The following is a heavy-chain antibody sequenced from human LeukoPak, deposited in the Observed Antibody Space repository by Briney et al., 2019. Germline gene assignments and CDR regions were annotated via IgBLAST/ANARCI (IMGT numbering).Heavy chain of an antibody. J-gene: IGHJ4*02. CDR1: GFTFSSYW. CDR3: AGDWEAGDDY. Sequence: GSLRLSCAASGFTFSSYWMSWVRQAPGKGLEWVANIKQDGSEKYYVDSVKGRFTITRDNAKNSLYLQMSSLRVEDTAVYYCAGDWEAGDDYWGQGTLVTVSS. D-gene: IGHD7-27*01. V-gene: IGHV3-7*01. CDR2: IKQDGSEK.